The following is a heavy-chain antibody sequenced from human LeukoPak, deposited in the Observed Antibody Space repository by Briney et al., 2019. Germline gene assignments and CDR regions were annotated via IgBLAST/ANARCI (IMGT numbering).Heavy chain of an antibody. CDR1: GFTFSSYA. V-gene: IGHV3-23*01. CDR2: ISGSGGST. J-gene: IGHJ5*02. D-gene: IGHD2-2*01. CDR3: AKGSQDCSSTSCYFLSGFDP. Sequence: GGSLRLSCAASGFTFSSYAMSWVRQAPGKGLEWVSAISGSGGSTYYADSVKGRFTISRDNSKNTLYLQMNSLRAEDTAVYYCAKGSQDCSSTSCYFLSGFDPWGQGTLVSVSS.